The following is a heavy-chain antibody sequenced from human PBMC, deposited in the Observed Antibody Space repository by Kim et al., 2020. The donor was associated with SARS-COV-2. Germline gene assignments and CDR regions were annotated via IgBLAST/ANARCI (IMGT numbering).Heavy chain of an antibody. CDR3: ARDLFQLAYDY. CDR2: T. Sequence: TNYAQKFQGRVTMTRDTSISTAYMELSRLRSDDTAVYYCARDLFQLAYDYWGQGTLVTVSS. J-gene: IGHJ4*02. D-gene: IGHD6-6*01. V-gene: IGHV1-2*02.